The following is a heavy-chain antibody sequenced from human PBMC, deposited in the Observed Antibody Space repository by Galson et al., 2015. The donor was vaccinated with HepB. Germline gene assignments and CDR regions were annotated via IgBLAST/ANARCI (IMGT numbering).Heavy chain of an antibody. CDR1: GFTFSSYA. Sequence: SLRLSCAASGFTFSSYAMHWVRQAPGKGLEWVAVISYDGSNKYYADSVKGRFTISRDNSKNTLYLQMNSLRAEDTAVYYCARDSDCSSTSCYTSFDYWGQGTLVTVSS. D-gene: IGHD2-2*02. J-gene: IGHJ4*02. CDR3: ARDSDCSSTSCYTSFDY. CDR2: ISYDGSNK. V-gene: IGHV3-30-3*01.